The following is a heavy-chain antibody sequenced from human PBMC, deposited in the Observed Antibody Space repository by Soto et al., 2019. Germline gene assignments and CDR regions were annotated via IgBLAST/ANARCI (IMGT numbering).Heavy chain of an antibody. D-gene: IGHD3-3*01. CDR2: IVPMFGTA. CDR1: GGTFGNSA. CDR3: ARDGDPQSAFWSGPLGGGRFDP. J-gene: IGHJ5*02. V-gene: IGHV1-69*12. Sequence: QVQLVQSGAEVKKPGSSVNVSCKTSGGTFGNSAVTWVRQAPGQGLEWLGGIVPMFGTANYAQKFQGRVTITADESTITAYMELNSLKTDDTAVYSCARDGDPQSAFWSGPLGGGRFDPWGQGTLVTVSS.